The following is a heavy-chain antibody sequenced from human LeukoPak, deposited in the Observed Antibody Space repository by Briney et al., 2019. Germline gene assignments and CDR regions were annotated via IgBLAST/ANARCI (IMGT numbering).Heavy chain of an antibody. D-gene: IGHD5-18*01. Sequence: VASVKVSCKASGYTFTSYGISWVRQAPGQGLEWMGWISAYNGNTNYAQKLQGRVTMTTDTSTSTAYMELRSLRSDDTAVYYCARLRAMTLHDAFDIWGQGTMVTVSS. J-gene: IGHJ3*02. CDR1: GYTFTSYG. V-gene: IGHV1-18*01. CDR2: ISAYNGNT. CDR3: ARLRAMTLHDAFDI.